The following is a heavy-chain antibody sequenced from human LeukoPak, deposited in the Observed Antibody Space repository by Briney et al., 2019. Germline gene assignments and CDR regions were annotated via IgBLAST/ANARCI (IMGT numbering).Heavy chain of an antibody. V-gene: IGHV4-30-2*01. CDR1: GGSISSGGYY. D-gene: IGHD6-19*01. Sequence: PSQTLSLTCTVSGGSISSGGYYWSWIRQPPGKGLEWIGYIYHSGSTYYNPSLKSRVTISVDRSKNQFSLKLSSVTAADTAVYYCARESYSSGWYEDYWGQGTLVTVSS. CDR2: IYHSGST. CDR3: ARESYSSGWYEDY. J-gene: IGHJ4*02.